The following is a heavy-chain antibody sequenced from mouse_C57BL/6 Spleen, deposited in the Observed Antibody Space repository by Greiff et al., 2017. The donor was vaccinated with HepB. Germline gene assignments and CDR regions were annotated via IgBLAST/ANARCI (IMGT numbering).Heavy chain of an antibody. CDR3: ARDKGDAMDY. Sequence: DVMLVESGGGLVKPGGSLKLSCAASGFTFSDYGMHWVRQAPEKGLEWVAYISSGSSTIYYADTVKGRFTISRDNAKNTLFLQMTSLRSEDTAMYYCARDKGDAMDYWGQGTSVTVSS. CDR1: GFTFSDYG. CDR2: ISSGSSTI. J-gene: IGHJ4*01. V-gene: IGHV5-17*01.